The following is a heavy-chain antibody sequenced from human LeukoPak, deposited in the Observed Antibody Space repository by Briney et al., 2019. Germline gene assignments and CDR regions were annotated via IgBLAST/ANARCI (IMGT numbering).Heavy chain of an antibody. J-gene: IGHJ4*02. Sequence: PSETLSLTCTVSGGSISSGGYYWSWIRQHPGKGLEWIGYIYYSGSTYYNPFLKSRVTISVDTSKNQFSLKLSSVTAADTAVYYCARGRSSSSGYFDYWGQGTLVTVSS. CDR1: GGSISSGGYY. CDR2: IYYSGST. CDR3: ARGRSSSSGYFDY. D-gene: IGHD6-6*01. V-gene: IGHV4-31*03.